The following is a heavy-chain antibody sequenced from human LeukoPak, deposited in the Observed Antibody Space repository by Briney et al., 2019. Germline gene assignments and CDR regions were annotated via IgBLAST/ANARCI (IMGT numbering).Heavy chain of an antibody. D-gene: IGHD5-18*01. J-gene: IGHJ4*02. CDR1: GFTFRSYG. CDR3: ARETYSSGYPFDY. V-gene: IGHV3-30*03. CDR2: ISYDVSNK. Sequence: GGSLRLSCAASGFTFRSYGMHWVRQAPGKGLEWVAVISYDVSNKYYADSVKGRFIISRDNSKNTLYLQMNSLRAEDTAVYYCARETYSSGYPFDYWGQGTLVTVSS.